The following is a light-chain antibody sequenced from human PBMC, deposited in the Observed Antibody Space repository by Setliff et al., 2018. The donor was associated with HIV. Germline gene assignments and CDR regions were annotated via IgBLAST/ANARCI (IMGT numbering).Light chain of an antibody. V-gene: IGLV2-14*03. CDR1: SSDVGMYKY. J-gene: IGLJ1*01. CDR3: SSYTSTSTLV. Sequence: QSVLTQPASVSGSPGQSITISCTGTSSDVGMYKYVSWFQQHPGKVPKVMIYDVSTRPSGVSTRFSGSKSGNTASLPISGLQAEDEADYYCSSYTSTSTLVFGTGTKVTVL. CDR2: DVS.